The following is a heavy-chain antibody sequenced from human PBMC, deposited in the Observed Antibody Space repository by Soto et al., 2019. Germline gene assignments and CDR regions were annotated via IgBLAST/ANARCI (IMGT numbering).Heavy chain of an antibody. CDR2: ISYTGSA. Sequence: SETLSLTCTVSGGSINYSYWTWIRQPPGKGLEWIGYISYTGSANYNASLKSRLTISVDTSKNHFSLKLGSVTAADTALYYCSRRAPEGFDPWGQGTLVTVSS. J-gene: IGHJ5*02. CDR3: SRRAPEGFDP. CDR1: GGSINYSY. V-gene: IGHV4-59*08.